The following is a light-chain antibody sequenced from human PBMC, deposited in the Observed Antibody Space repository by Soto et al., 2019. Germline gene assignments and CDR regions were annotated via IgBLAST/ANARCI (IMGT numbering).Light chain of an antibody. CDR2: EVS. J-gene: IGLJ1*01. Sequence: QSVLTQPASVSGSPGQSITISCTGTSSDVGGYNYASWYQQHPGKAPKLMIYEVSNRPSGVSNRFSGSKSGNTASLTISGLQAEDEADYYCSSYTSSSTPYVFGTGTKV. CDR3: SSYTSSSTPYV. CDR1: SSDVGGYNY. V-gene: IGLV2-14*01.